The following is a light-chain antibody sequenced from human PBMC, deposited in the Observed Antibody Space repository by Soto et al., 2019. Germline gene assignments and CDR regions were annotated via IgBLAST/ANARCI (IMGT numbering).Light chain of an antibody. CDR1: SSNIGSYT. CDR3: ATWDASLNGWV. CDR2: SDN. J-gene: IGLJ2*01. Sequence: QSVLTQPPSASGTPGQRVTISCSGSSSNIGSYTVNWYQQLPGTAPKLLIYSDNQRPSGVPDRFSGSKSGTSASLAISGLQSEDEAVYYCATWDASLNGWVFGGGTKLTVL. V-gene: IGLV1-44*01.